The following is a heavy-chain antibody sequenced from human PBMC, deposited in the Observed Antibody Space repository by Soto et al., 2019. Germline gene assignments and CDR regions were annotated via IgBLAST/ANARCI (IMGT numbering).Heavy chain of an antibody. CDR2: IYYSGST. D-gene: IGHD3-3*01. J-gene: IGHJ4*02. V-gene: IGHV4-59*01. CDR1: GGSISSYY. Sequence: PSETLSLTCTVSGGSISSYYWSWIRQPPGKGLEWIGYIYYSGSTNYNPSLKSRVTISVDTSKNQFSLKLSSVTAADTAVYYCGRGGFWEWLFVNYWGQGTLVTVSS. CDR3: GRGGFWEWLFVNY.